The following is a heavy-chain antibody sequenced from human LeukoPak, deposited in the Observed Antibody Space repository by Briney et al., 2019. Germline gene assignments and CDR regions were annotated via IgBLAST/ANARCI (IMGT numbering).Heavy chain of an antibody. D-gene: IGHD6-13*01. CDR3: AREKIRAAAGTFHYYYYMDV. Sequence: SETLSLTCTVSGGSISSYYWSWIRQPPGKGLEWIGYIYYSGSTNYNPSLKSRVTISVDTSKNQFSLKLSSVTAADTAVYYCAREKIRAAAGTFHYYYYMDVWGKGTTVTVSS. J-gene: IGHJ6*03. V-gene: IGHV4-59*01. CDR2: IYYSGST. CDR1: GGSISSYY.